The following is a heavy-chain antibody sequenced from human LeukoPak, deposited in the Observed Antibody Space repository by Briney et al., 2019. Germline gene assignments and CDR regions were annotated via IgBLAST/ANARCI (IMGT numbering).Heavy chain of an antibody. J-gene: IGHJ3*02. CDR2: ISSSSSYI. Sequence: PGGSLRLSCAASGFTFSSYAMSWVRQVPGKGLEWVSSISSSSSYIYYADSVKGRFTISRDNAKNSLYLQMNSLRAEDTAVYYCARDSQWELPNHAFDIWGQGTMVTVSS. D-gene: IGHD1-26*01. V-gene: IGHV3-21*01. CDR3: ARDSQWELPNHAFDI. CDR1: GFTFSSYA.